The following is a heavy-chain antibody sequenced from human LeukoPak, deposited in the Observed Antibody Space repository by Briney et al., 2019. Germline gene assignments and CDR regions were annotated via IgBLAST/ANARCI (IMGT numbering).Heavy chain of an antibody. J-gene: IGHJ4*02. V-gene: IGHV3-23*01. Sequence: GGSLRLSCAASGFTFSSYGMSSVRQAPGKGLEWVSAISGSGGSTYYADSMKGRFTISRDNSKNTLYLQMNSLRAEDTAVYYCAKESIAAAGLSPLPYWGQGTLVTVSS. D-gene: IGHD6-13*01. CDR3: AKESIAAAGLSPLPY. CDR2: ISGSGGST. CDR1: GFTFSSYG.